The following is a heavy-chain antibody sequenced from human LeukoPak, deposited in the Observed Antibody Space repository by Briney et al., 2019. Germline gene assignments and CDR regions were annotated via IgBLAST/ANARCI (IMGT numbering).Heavy chain of an antibody. CDR2: IYTSGST. J-gene: IGHJ4*02. CDR1: GGSLSSSTDY. V-gene: IGHV4-61*02. D-gene: IGHD3-10*01. CDR3: ARRSGSYYNGFDY. Sequence: SETLSLTCTVSGGSLSSSTDYWSWIRQPAGKGLEWIGRIYTSGSTNYNPSLKRRVTISIDTSKNQFSLKLRSVTAADTAVYYCARRSGSYYNGFDYWGQGTLVTVSS.